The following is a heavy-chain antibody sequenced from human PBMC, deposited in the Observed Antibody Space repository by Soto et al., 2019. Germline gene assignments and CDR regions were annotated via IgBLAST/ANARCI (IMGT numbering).Heavy chain of an antibody. CDR1: GFTFSSYS. V-gene: IGHV3-21*01. J-gene: IGHJ4*02. CDR3: ARDLDVYY. Sequence: EVQLVESGGGLVKPGGSLRLSCAASGFTFSSYSMSWVRQAPGKGLEWVSSISSSSSYIYYADSVKGRFTISRDNAKNSLYLERNSVRAEDTAGDYCARDLDVYYWVQGTVVSVSS. CDR2: ISSSSSYI.